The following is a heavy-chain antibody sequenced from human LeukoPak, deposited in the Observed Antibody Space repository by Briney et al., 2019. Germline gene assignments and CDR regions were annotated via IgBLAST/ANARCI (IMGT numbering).Heavy chain of an antibody. CDR3: ARHPEGYY. CDR1: GYTFTSYY. V-gene: IGHV1-46*01. CDR2: INPSGGST. Sequence: GASVKVSSKASGYTFTSYYMHWVRQAPGQGLEWMGIINPSGGSTSYAQKFQGRVTMTRDMSTSTVYMELRRLRSDDTAVYYCARHPEGYYWGQGTLVTVSS. J-gene: IGHJ4*02. D-gene: IGHD1-14*01.